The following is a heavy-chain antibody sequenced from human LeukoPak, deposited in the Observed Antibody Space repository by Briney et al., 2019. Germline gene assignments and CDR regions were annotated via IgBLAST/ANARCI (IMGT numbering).Heavy chain of an antibody. CDR2: IGGNSAYT. D-gene: IGHD2-15*01. CDR1: GYTFISFG. Sequence: GASVKVSCKASGYTFISFGIMWLRQAPGQGLEWMGWIGGNSAYTNSAQKLQGRVTMTTDTSTNTAYMELRSLRSDDTAVYYCARGSVGGXDXXYMDVW. V-gene: IGHV1-18*01. CDR3: ARGSVGGXDXXYMDV. J-gene: IGHJ6*03.